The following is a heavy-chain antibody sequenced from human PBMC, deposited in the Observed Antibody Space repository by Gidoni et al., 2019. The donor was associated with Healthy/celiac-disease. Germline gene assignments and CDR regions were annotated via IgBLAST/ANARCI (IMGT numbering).Heavy chain of an antibody. D-gene: IGHD3-16*01. CDR1: RFTFSSYS. CDR3: ARGVTFGLFDP. V-gene: IGHV3-48*01. CDR2: ISSSSSTI. Sequence: EVQLVESGGGLVQPGGSLRLSCAASRFTFSSYSMNWVRQAPGKGLEWVSYISSSSSTIYYADSVKGRFTISRDNAKNSLYLQMNSLRAEDTAVYYCARGVTFGLFDPWGQGTLVTVSS. J-gene: IGHJ5*02.